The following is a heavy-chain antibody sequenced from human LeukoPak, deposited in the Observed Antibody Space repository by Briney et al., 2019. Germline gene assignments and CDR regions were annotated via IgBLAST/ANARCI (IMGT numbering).Heavy chain of an antibody. CDR2: INPSGGSA. J-gene: IGHJ4*02. Sequence: ASVKVSCKASGYTFASYYMHWVRQAPGQGLEWMGIINPSGGSASYAQKFQGRVTMTRDTSTSTVYMELSSLRSEDTAVYYCARVSLMGLYYFDYWGQGTLVTVSS. D-gene: IGHD1-26*01. CDR1: GYTFASYY. V-gene: IGHV1-46*01. CDR3: ARVSLMGLYYFDY.